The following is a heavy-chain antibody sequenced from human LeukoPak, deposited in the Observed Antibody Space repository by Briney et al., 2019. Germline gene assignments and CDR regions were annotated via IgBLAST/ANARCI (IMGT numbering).Heavy chain of an antibody. V-gene: IGHV4-39*07. CDR3: ASTRRYYDILTGYLFTAFDI. CDR2: IFYSGST. Sequence: SETLSLTCTVSGGSISTSNYYWGWIRQPPGKGLEWIGNIFYSGSTYYNPSLKSRVTISVDTSKNQFSLKLSSVTAADTAVYYCASTRRYYDILTGYLFTAFDIWGQGTMVTVSS. CDR1: GGSISTSNYY. D-gene: IGHD3-9*01. J-gene: IGHJ3*02.